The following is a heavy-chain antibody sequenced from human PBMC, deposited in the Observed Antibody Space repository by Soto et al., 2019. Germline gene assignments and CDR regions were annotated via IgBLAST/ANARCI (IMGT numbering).Heavy chain of an antibody. J-gene: IGHJ4*02. D-gene: IGHD2-8*02. CDR1: GYTFTGYY. V-gene: IGHV1-2*02. CDR3: ARDTGRSLASARFDD. Sequence: ASVKVSCKASGYTFTGYYIHWVRQAPGQGLEWMGWINPDSGVTNYAQKFQGRVTMTGDTSISTAYMELSRPRSNDTAVYYCARDTGRSLASARFDDWGQGTLVTVSS. CDR2: INPDSGVT.